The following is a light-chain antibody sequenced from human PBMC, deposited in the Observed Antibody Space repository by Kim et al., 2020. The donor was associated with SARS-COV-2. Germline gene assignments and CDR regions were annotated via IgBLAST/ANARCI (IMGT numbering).Light chain of an antibody. CDR1: QTVSTY. CDR2: TRS. Sequence: DIQMTQSPTSLSASVGDGVAITCRANQTVSTYVNWYQQRPGRAPKLLVYTRSKLQSGVPSRFSGSGSGTDFTLTINTLQPEDVAIYYCQQTFKIPWAFGQGTKVDIK. V-gene: IGKV1-39*01. J-gene: IGKJ1*01. CDR3: QQTFKIPWA.